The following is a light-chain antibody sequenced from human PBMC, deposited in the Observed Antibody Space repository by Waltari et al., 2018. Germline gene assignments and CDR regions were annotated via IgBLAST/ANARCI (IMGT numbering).Light chain of an antibody. CDR1: QGISTY. CDR3: LQYNSNPLT. CDR2: AAS. J-gene: IGKJ4*01. Sequence: DIQMTQSPSSLAASAGDRVTITCRASQGISTYLNWYQQKPGKAPKRLIYAASSLESGVPSRFSGSGYGTDFTLTISSLQPEDFATYYCLQYNSNPLTFGGGTKVEIE. V-gene: IGKV1-17*01.